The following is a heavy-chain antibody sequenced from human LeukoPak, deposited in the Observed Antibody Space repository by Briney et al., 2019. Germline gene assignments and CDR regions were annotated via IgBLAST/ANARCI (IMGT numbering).Heavy chain of an antibody. CDR2: ISYDGTNK. CDR1: GFTFSNYV. CDR3: ARTLYYYDSSGYYEDY. J-gene: IGHJ4*02. V-gene: IGHV3-30*03. Sequence: PGGSLRLSCAASGFTFSNYVIHWVRQAPGKGLEWVAVISYDGTNKYYADSVKGRFTISRANSKNTLYLQMNSLRAEDTAVYYCARTLYYYDSSGYYEDYWGQGTLVTVSS. D-gene: IGHD3-22*01.